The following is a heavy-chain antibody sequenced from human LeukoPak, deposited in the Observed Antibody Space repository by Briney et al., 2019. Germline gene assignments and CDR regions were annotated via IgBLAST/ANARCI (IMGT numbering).Heavy chain of an antibody. CDR3: ARESFYYGSGSYSDY. CDR1: GGSISSYY. D-gene: IGHD3-10*01. Sequence: SETLSLTCTVSGGSISSYYWSWIRQPAGKGLEWVGRIYTSGSTNYNPSLKSRVTMSVDTSKNQFSLKLSSVTAADTAVYYCARESFYYGSGSYSDYWGQGTLVTVSS. CDR2: IYTSGST. V-gene: IGHV4-4*07. J-gene: IGHJ4*02.